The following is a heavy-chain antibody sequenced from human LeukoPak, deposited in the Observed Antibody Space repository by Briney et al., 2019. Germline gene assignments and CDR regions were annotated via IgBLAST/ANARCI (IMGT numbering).Heavy chain of an antibody. V-gene: IGHV1-8*01. Sequence: ASVKVSCKASGYTFTSFDINWVRQATGQGLEWVGWMNYNSGNTGYAQKFQGRVIMTRNISISTAYMELSSLRSEDTAVYYCARDPRAAVFDYWGQGTLVTVSS. CDR2: MNYNSGNT. J-gene: IGHJ4*02. CDR1: GYTFTSFD. D-gene: IGHD6-19*01. CDR3: ARDPRAAVFDY.